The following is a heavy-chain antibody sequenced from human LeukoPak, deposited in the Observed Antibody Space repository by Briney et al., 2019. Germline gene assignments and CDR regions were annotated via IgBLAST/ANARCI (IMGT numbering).Heavy chain of an antibody. D-gene: IGHD4-17*01. V-gene: IGHV3-64*01. CDR2: ISSDGDST. Sequence: LTGGSLRLSCAASGFTFSTYAMHWVRQAPGKGLEYVSAISSDGDSTYYANSVKGRFTISRDNSKNTLYLQMGSLRAEDMAVYYCARSEQQVFGDYEFDYWGQGTLVTVSS. J-gene: IGHJ4*02. CDR1: GFTFSTYA. CDR3: ARSEQQVFGDYEFDY.